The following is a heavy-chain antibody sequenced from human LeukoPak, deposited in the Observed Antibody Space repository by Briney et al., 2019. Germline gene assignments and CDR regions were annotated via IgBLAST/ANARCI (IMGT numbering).Heavy chain of an antibody. CDR1: GYTFTSYD. D-gene: IGHD3-10*01. J-gene: IGHJ6*03. CDR3: ARDQWFGETYYYYYMDV. CDR2: MNPNSGNT. Sequence: ASVKVSCKASGYTFTSYDINWVRQATGQGLEWMGWMNPNSGNTGYAQKFQGRVTMTRNTSVSTAYMELSSLRSDDTAVYYCARDQWFGETYYYYYMDVWGKGTTVTVSS. V-gene: IGHV1-8*01.